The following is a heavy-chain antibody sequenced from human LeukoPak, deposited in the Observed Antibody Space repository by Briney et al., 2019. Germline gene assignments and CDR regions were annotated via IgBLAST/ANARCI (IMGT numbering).Heavy chain of an antibody. Sequence: SETLSLTCTVSGGSISGYYWTWIRQPAGKGLEWVGRMYISGITDYNPSLRSRVAMSVDTSKNQFSLKLRSVTAADAALYYCARGGLMGSYFYYYGMDVWGQGTTVTVSS. CDR1: GGSISGYY. D-gene: IGHD2-8*01. CDR2: MYISGIT. CDR3: ARGGLMGSYFYYYGMDV. J-gene: IGHJ6*02. V-gene: IGHV4-4*07.